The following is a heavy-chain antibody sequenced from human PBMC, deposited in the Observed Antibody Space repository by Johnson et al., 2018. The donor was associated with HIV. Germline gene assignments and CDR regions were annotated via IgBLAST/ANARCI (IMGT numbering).Heavy chain of an antibody. D-gene: IGHD2-15*01. Sequence: VQLVESGGGVVRPGRSLRLSCSASGFTFNNYGMHWVRQAPGKGLGWVAFIRYDGSNKYYVDSVKGRFTISRDNSKNTLYLQMDSLRAEDTAVYFCAREMVAAKDAFDIWGQGTMVTVSS. CDR3: AREMVAAKDAFDI. J-gene: IGHJ3*02. CDR2: IRYDGSNK. V-gene: IGHV3-30*02. CDR1: GFTFNNYG.